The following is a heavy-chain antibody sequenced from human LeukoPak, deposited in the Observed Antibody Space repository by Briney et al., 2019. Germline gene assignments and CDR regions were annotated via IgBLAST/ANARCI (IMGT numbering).Heavy chain of an antibody. CDR2: IIPILAIA. V-gene: IGHV1-69*04. D-gene: IGHD3-9*01. Sequence: ASVKVSCKASGGTFSSYAISWVRQAPGQGLEWMGRIIPILAIANYAQKFQGTLTITADKSTSTAYMELSSLRSEDTAVYYCATLLRYFDRLPNWFDPWGQGPLVTVSS. CDR3: ATLLRYFDRLPNWFDP. CDR1: GGTFSSYA. J-gene: IGHJ5*02.